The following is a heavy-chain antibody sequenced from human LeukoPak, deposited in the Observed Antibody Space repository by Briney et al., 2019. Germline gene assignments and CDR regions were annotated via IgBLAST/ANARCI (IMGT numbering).Heavy chain of an antibody. CDR3: AVMVYAIVEYFQH. V-gene: IGHV4-39*07. Sequence: PSETLSLTCTVSGGYISGSSYYWAWIRQPPGKGLEWIGRIYYSGNSYYNPSLKSRVTISVDTSKNQFSLKLSSVTAADTAVYYCAVMVYAIVEYFQHWGQGTLVTVSS. D-gene: IGHD2-8*01. CDR2: IYYSGNS. J-gene: IGHJ1*01. CDR1: GGYISGSSYY.